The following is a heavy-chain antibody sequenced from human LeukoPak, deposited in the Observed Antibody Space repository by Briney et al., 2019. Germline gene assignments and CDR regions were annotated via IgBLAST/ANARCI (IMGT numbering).Heavy chain of an antibody. D-gene: IGHD3-10*01. CDR1: GGSISSGGYY. Sequence: SETLSLTCTVSGGSISSGGYYWSWIRQHPGKGLEWIGYIYYSGSAYYNPSLKSRVTISVDTSENQFSLKLSSVTAADTAVYYCARVNYGSATKEDYWGQGTLVTVSS. CDR3: ARVNYGSATKEDY. J-gene: IGHJ4*02. CDR2: IYYSGSA. V-gene: IGHV4-31*03.